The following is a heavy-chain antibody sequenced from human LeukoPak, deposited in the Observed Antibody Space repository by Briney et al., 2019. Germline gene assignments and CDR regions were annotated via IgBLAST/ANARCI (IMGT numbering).Heavy chain of an antibody. Sequence: GGSLRLSCAASGFTFSSYGMHWVRQAPGKGLEWVAFVRYDGSNKYYADSVKGRFTISRDNSKNTLYLQMNSLRAEDTAMYYCTKDLQRSLDYWGQGTLVTVSS. D-gene: IGHD6-25*01. J-gene: IGHJ4*02. V-gene: IGHV3-30*02. CDR2: VRYDGSNK. CDR1: GFTFSSYG. CDR3: TKDLQRSLDY.